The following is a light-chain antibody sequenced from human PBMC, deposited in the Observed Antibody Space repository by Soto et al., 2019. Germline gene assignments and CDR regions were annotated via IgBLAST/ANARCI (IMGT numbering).Light chain of an antibody. V-gene: IGKV1-9*01. CDR1: QGISSY. Sequence: IQLTQSPSSLSASVGDRVTITCRASQGISSYLAWYQQKPGKAPKLLIYAASTLQSGVPSRFSGRGSGTDFPLTIRSLQPEDFGTYYCQQLNSYPRTFGQWTKVEIK. CDR3: QQLNSYPRT. CDR2: AAS. J-gene: IGKJ1*01.